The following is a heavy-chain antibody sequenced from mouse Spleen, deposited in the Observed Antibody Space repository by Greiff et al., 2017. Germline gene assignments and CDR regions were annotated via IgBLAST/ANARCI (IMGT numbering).Heavy chain of an antibody. D-gene: IGHD2-1*01. V-gene: IGHV3-6*01. CDR1: GYSITSGYY. Sequence: EVQLQQSGPGLVKPSQSLSLTCSVTGYSITSGYYWNWIRQFPGNKLEWMGYISYDGSNNYNPSLKNRISITRDTSKNQFFLKLNSVTTEDTATYYCASYGNYGEFAYWGQGTLVTVSA. J-gene: IGHJ3*01. CDR3: ASYGNYGEFAY. CDR2: ISYDGSN.